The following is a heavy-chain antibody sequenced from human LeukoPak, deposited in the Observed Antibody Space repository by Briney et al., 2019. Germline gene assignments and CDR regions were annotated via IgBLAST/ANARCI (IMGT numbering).Heavy chain of an antibody. Sequence: SETLSLTCTVSGGSISSYYWSWIRQPPGKGLEWIGYIYTSGSTNYNPSLKSRVTISVDTSKNQFSLKLCSVTAADTAVYYCARRELEQGSGYYSHNWFDPWGQETLVTVSS. CDR2: IYTSGST. CDR3: ARRELEQGSGYYSHNWFDP. CDR1: GGSISSYY. V-gene: IGHV4-4*09. J-gene: IGHJ5*02. D-gene: IGHD3-22*01.